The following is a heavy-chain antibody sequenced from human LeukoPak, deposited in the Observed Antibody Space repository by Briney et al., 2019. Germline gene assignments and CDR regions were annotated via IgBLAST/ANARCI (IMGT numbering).Heavy chain of an antibody. Sequence: SETLSLTCTVSGGSISSGGYYWSWIRQPPGKGLEWIGYIYHSGSTYCNPSLKSRVTISVDRSKNQFSLKLSSVTAADTAVYYCARGLGGSGDAFDIWGQGTMVTVSS. V-gene: IGHV4-30-2*01. CDR2: IYHSGST. D-gene: IGHD3-10*01. CDR3: ARGLGGSGDAFDI. J-gene: IGHJ3*02. CDR1: GGSISSGGYY.